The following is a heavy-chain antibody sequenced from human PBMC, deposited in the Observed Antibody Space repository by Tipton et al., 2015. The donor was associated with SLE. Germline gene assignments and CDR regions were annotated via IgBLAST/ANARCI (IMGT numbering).Heavy chain of an antibody. Sequence: TLSLTCTVSGGSISSGTYYWSWIRQPAGKGLEWIGYIYTSGSTNYNPSLKSRVTISVDTSKNQFSLKLSSVTAADTAVYYCARDLRGWTSSSSGRHDALDIWGQGTTVTVSS. CDR2: IYTSGST. J-gene: IGHJ3*02. CDR1: GGSISSGTYY. CDR3: ARDLRGWTSSSSGRHDALDI. D-gene: IGHD6-6*01. V-gene: IGHV4-61*09.